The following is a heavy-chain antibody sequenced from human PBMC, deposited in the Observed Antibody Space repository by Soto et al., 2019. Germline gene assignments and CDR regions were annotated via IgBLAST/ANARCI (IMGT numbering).Heavy chain of an antibody. D-gene: IGHD3-10*01. Sequence: EVPLVESGGGLVQPGGSLRLSCAASEFTFSNYWMHWVRQAPGKGLVWVSRINDDGSTTNYADSVKGRFAISRDNAKSTVFQQMNGLSAEDTAVYYCARGGLRTYWFDPWGQGTLVTVSA. CDR1: EFTFSNYW. CDR2: INDDGSTT. V-gene: IGHV3-74*01. CDR3: ARGGLRTYWFDP. J-gene: IGHJ5*02.